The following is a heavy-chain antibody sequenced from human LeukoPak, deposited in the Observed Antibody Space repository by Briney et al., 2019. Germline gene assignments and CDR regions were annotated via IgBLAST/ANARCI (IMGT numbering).Heavy chain of an antibody. J-gene: IGHJ4*02. Sequence: ASVKVSCKASGYTFTGYYMHWVRQAPGQGLEWMGWINPNSGGTNYAQKFQGRVTMTRDTSISTAYMELSSLRSEDTAVYYCARARGYSYGSPVDYWGQGTLVTVSS. CDR2: INPNSGGT. CDR1: GYTFTGYY. CDR3: ARARGYSYGSPVDY. V-gene: IGHV1-2*02. D-gene: IGHD5-18*01.